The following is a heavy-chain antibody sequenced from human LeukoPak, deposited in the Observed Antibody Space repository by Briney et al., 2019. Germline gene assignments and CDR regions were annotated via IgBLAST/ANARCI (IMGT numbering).Heavy chain of an antibody. CDR2: ISGSGGYT. CDR3: ARRAYNYDFDY. V-gene: IGHV3-23*01. J-gene: IGHJ4*02. D-gene: IGHD5-18*01. CDR1: GFTFTNYA. Sequence: GGSLRLSCAASGFTFTNYAMTWVRQAPGKGLEWVSAISGSGGYTYYADSVKGRFTISRDNFKNTLYLQMNSLRAEDTAVYYCARRAYNYDFDYWGQGTLVTVSS.